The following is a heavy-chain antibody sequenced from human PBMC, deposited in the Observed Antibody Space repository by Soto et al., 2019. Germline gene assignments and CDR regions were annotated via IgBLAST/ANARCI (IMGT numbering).Heavy chain of an antibody. CDR2: INHSGST. Sequence: SQTQSLTCAVYGGSFSGYYWSWIRQPPGKGLEWIGEINHSGSTNYNPSLKSRVTISVDTSKNQFSLKLSSVTAADTAVYYCASITMVRGVPPDYWGQGTLVTVSS. V-gene: IGHV4-34*01. D-gene: IGHD3-10*01. J-gene: IGHJ4*02. CDR3: ASITMVRGVPPDY. CDR1: GGSFSGYY.